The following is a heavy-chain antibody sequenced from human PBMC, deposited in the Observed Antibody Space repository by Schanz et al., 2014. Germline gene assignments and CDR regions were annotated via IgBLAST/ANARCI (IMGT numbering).Heavy chain of an antibody. J-gene: IGHJ4*02. D-gene: IGHD1-1*01. CDR1: GFTFSSYG. CDR2: IGVDGTTT. Sequence: QVQLVESGGGVVQPGRSLRLSCAASGFTFSSYGMHWVRQAPGKGLEWVSVIGVDGTTTYYADSVKGRFTISRDNSKNTLYLQMNSLRPEDTAVYFCAKIERNEDWGQGTLVTVSS. V-gene: IGHV3-NL1*01. CDR3: AKIERNED.